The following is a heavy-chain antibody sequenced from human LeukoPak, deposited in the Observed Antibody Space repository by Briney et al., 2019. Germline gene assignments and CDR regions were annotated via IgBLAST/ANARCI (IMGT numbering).Heavy chain of an antibody. CDR2: ISYDGSNK. CDR3: ARDRGSNYTTYNNWFDP. Sequence: GRSLRLSCAASGFTFSSYAMHWVRQAPGKGLEWVAVISYDGSNKYYADSVKGRFTISRDNSKNTLYLQMNSLRAEDTAVYYCARDRGSNYTTYNNWFDPWGQGTLVTVSS. CDR1: GFTFSSYA. V-gene: IGHV3-30*01. D-gene: IGHD4-11*01. J-gene: IGHJ5*02.